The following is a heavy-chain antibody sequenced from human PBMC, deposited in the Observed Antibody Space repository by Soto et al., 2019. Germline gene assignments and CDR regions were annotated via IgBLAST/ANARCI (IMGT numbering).Heavy chain of an antibody. CDR1: GYALTSYA. V-gene: IGHV1-3*01. J-gene: IGHJ6*02. Sequence: ASVKVSCKACGYALTSYAMHWVRQAPGQRLEWMGWINAGNGNTKYSQKFQGRVTITRDTSASTAYMELNSLRAEDTAVYYCARVRRIFRVVIMTDDYYYGMDVWGQGTTVTVSS. CDR3: ARVRRIFRVVIMTDDYYYGMDV. D-gene: IGHD3-3*02. CDR2: INAGNGNT.